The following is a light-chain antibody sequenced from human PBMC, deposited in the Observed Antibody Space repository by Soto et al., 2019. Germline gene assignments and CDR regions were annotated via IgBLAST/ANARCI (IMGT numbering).Light chain of an antibody. CDR1: GGSIASNY. Sequence: NFMLTQPHSVSDSPGKTVTISCTGSGGSIASNYVQWYQQRPGSAPTIVIFEDNQRPSGVPDRFSGSIDTSSNSASLTISGLKTEDEADYYCQSYDSDSQGVFGGGTKLNVL. CDR2: EDN. V-gene: IGLV6-57*02. J-gene: IGLJ3*02. CDR3: QSYDSDSQGV.